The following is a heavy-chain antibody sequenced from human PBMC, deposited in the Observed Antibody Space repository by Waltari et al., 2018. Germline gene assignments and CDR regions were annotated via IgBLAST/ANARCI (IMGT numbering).Heavy chain of an antibody. CDR3: TRDCGSTSCYMFDP. J-gene: IGHJ5*02. Sequence: QVQLVQSGAEVKKPGASVKVSCKASGYTFTGYYMHWVRQAPGQGLEWMGWINPNRGGTNYAQKFQGRVTMTRDTSISTAYMELSRLRSDDTAVYYCTRDCGSTSCYMFDPWGQGTLVTVSS. CDR2: INPNRGGT. V-gene: IGHV1-2*02. D-gene: IGHD2-2*02. CDR1: GYTFTGYY.